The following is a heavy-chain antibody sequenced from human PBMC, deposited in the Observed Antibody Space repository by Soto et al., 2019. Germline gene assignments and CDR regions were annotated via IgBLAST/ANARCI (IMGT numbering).Heavy chain of an antibody. J-gene: IGHJ4*02. CDR1: GGTFSNYA. CDR3: ARGHDRSGFYLFDY. V-gene: IGHV1-69*13. CDR2: IIPISGTT. Sequence: SVKVSCKASGGTFSNYAISWVRQAPGQGPEWMGGIIPISGTTNYAQKFQGRVTITADESMTTAYMELSSLRYEDTAVYYCARGHDRSGFYLFDYWGQGILVTVSS. D-gene: IGHD3-22*01.